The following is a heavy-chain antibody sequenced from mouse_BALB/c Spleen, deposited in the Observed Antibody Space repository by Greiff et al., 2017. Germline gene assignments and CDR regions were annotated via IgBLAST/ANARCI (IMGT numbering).Heavy chain of an antibody. D-gene: IGHD2-2*01. V-gene: IGHV1-14*01. CDR1: GYTFTSYV. CDR3: ARAYGYDGFAY. J-gene: IGHJ3*01. Sequence: EVKLMESGPELVKPGASVKMSCKASGYTFTSYVMHWVKQKPGQGLEWIGYINPYNDGTKYNEKFKGKATLTSDKSSSTAYMELSSLTSEDSAVYYCARAYGYDGFAYWGQGTLVTVSA. CDR2: INPYNDGT.